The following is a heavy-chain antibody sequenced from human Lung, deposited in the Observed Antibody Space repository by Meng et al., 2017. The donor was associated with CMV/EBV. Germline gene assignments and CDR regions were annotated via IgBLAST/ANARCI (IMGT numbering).Heavy chain of an antibody. CDR3: ARAPPIVGASFDS. V-gene: IGHV1-69*15. Sequence: QVQLVQSGAEVKKPGSSVMVSCKTSGGTFNSYATSWVRQAPGQGLEWMGRIIPIFGTTNYAQKFQGRIRITADESTSTAYMELSSLRSEDTAVYYCARAPPIVGASFDSWGQGTLVTVSS. CDR1: GGTFNSYA. J-gene: IGHJ4*02. D-gene: IGHD1-26*01. CDR2: IIPIFGTT.